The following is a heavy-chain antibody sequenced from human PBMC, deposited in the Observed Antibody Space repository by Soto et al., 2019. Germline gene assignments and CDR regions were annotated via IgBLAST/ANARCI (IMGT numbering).Heavy chain of an antibody. D-gene: IGHD7-27*01. CDR3: ARENWDDSAKRTRNNWFDP. J-gene: IGHJ5*02. CDR1: GGSISSGGYY. V-gene: IGHV4-31*03. Sequence: QVQLQESGPGLVKPSQTLSLTCTVSGGSISSGGYYWSWIRQHPGKGLEWIGYIYYSGSTYYNPSLKSRVTISVDTSKNQFSLKLSSVTAADTAVYYCARENWDDSAKRTRNNWFDPWGQGTLVTVSS. CDR2: IYYSGST.